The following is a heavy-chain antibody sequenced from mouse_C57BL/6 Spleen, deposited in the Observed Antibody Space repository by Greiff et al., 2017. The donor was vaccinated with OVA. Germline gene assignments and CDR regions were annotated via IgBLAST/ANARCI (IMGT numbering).Heavy chain of an antibody. CDR3: ARERDGMDY. V-gene: IGHV1-82*01. D-gene: IGHD2-3*01. Sequence: VQLQQSGPELVKPGASVKISCKASGYAFSSSWMNWVKQRPGKGLEWIGRIYPGDGDTNYNGKFKGKATLTADKSSSTAYMQLSSLTSEDSAVYFCARERDGMDYWGQGTTLTVSS. CDR2: IYPGDGDT. J-gene: IGHJ2*01. CDR1: GYAFSSSW.